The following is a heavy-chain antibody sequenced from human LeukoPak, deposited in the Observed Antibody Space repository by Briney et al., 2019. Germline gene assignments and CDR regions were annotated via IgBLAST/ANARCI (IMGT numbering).Heavy chain of an antibody. D-gene: IGHD4-17*01. J-gene: IGHJ2*01. V-gene: IGHV3-30*18. Sequence: GGSLRLSCAASGFTFSSYGMHWVRQAPGKGLEWVAGMSYDGNNKYYADSVKGRFTISRDNSKNTLNLQMNSLRAEDTAVYYCAKETGYGDYGEWYFDLWGRGTLVTV. CDR1: GFTFSSYG. CDR2: MSYDGNNK. CDR3: AKETGYGDYGEWYFDL.